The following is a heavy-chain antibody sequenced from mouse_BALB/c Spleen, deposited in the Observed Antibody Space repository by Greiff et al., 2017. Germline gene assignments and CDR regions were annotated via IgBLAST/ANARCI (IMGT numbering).Heavy chain of an antibody. CDR3: ARALYDYVSGFAY. D-gene: IGHD2-4*01. CDR2: IWAGGST. Sequence: VKLMESGPGLVAPSQSLSITCTVSGFSLTSYGVHWVRQPPGKGLEWLGVIWAGGSTNYNSALMSRLSISKDNSKSQVFLKMNSLQTDDTAMYYCARALYDYVSGFAYWGQGTLVTVSA. CDR1: GFSLTSYG. J-gene: IGHJ3*01. V-gene: IGHV2-9*02.